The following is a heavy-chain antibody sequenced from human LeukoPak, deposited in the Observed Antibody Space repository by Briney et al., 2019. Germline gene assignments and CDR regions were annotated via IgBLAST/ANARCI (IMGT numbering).Heavy chain of an antibody. CDR1: GNSFTTYW. V-gene: IGHV5-51*01. Sequence: GESLKISCKGSGNSFTTYWIAWVRQMPGKGLEWMGIIYVGDSDTRYSPSFQGQVTISADKSISTAYLQWSSLKASDTAMYYCARRLRDTAMVTDAFDIWGQGTMVTVSS. J-gene: IGHJ3*02. CDR3: ARRLRDTAMVTDAFDI. CDR2: IYVGDSDT. D-gene: IGHD5-18*01.